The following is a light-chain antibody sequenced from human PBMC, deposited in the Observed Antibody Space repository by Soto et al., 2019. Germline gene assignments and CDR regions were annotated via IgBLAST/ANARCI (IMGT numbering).Light chain of an antibody. CDR3: NSYTSSTTFV. J-gene: IGLJ1*01. Sequence: QSALTQPASVSGSPGQSITISCTGTSSDVGGYNYVSWYQQHPGKAPKLMIYEVFNRPSGVSNHFSGSRSGNTASLTISGLQAEDEAEYYCNSYTSSTTFVFGTGTKVTVL. V-gene: IGLV2-14*01. CDR2: EVF. CDR1: SSDVGGYNY.